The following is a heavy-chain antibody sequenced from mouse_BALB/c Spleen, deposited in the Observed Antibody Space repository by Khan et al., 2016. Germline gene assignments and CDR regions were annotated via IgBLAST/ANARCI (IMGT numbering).Heavy chain of an antibody. CDR1: GFDFSRYW. CDR2: INPDSSTI. V-gene: IGHV4-1*02. CDR3: ASTVWYFDV. J-gene: IGHJ1*01. Sequence: EVKLLESGGGLVQPGGSLKLSCAASGFDFSRYWMSWVRQAPGKGLEWIGEINPDSSTINSTPSLKDKFIISRDNAKNTLYQKRSKVRSEDKALYYRASTVWYFDVWGAGTTVTVSS.